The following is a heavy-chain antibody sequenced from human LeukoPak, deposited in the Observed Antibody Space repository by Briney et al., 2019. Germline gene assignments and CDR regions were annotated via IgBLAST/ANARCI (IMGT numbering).Heavy chain of an antibody. V-gene: IGHV3-30*02. CDR3: ARNEGPSYDILTGSGFNFDY. D-gene: IGHD3-9*01. CDR1: GFTFSTYG. Sequence: GGSLRLSCAASGFTFSTYGMHWVRQAPGTGLEWVAFIRSDGSIKYYADSVKGRFTISRDNSKNTLYLQMNSLRAEDTAVYYCARNEGPSYDILTGSGFNFDYWGQGTLVTVSS. J-gene: IGHJ4*02. CDR2: IRSDGSIK.